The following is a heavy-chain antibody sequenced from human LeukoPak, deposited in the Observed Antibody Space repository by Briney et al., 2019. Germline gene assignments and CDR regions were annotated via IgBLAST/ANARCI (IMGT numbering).Heavy chain of an antibody. CDR2: ISGSGRGGST. D-gene: IGHD3-22*01. CDR1: GFTFSSYA. CDR3: VTSPQYYYDSSGYFDY. Sequence: QSGGSLRLSCAASGFTFSSYAMSWVRQAPGKGLEWVSDISGSGRGGSTHYADSVKGRFTISRDNAKNSLYLQMNSLRAEDTAVYYCVTSPQYYYDSSGYFDYWGQGTLVTVSS. J-gene: IGHJ4*02. V-gene: IGHV3-23*01.